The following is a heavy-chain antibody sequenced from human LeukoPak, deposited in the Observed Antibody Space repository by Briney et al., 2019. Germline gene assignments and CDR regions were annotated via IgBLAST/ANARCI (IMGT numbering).Heavy chain of an antibody. CDR3: PTFRPPHYYFEY. CDR1: GFTFSNAW. CDR2: IKSKTDGGTT. J-gene: IGHJ4*02. Sequence: GGSLRLSCAAAGFTFSNAWMNWVRQAPGKGLEWVGRIKSKTDGGTTDYAAPVKGRFTISRDDSKNTLYLQMNSLKTEDTAVYYCPTFRPPHYYFEYWGQGTLVTVSS. V-gene: IGHV3-15*01.